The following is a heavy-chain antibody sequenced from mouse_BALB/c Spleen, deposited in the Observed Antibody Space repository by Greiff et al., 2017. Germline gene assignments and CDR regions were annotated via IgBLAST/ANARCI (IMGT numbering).Heavy chain of an antibody. Sequence: VQLHQSGAELVRPGSSVKISCKASGYAFSSYWMNWVKQRPGQGLEWIGQIYPGDGDTNYNGKFKGKATLTADKSSSTAYMQLSSLTSEDSAVYFCAIYYGNFWFAYWGQGTLVTVSA. J-gene: IGHJ3*01. V-gene: IGHV1-80*01. CDR2: IYPGDGDT. D-gene: IGHD2-1*01. CDR3: AIYYGNFWFAY. CDR1: GYAFSSYW.